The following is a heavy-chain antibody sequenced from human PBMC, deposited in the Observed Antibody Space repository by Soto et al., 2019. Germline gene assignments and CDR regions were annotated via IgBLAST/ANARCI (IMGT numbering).Heavy chain of an antibody. CDR1: GASTVSHYH. CDR2: IFNSGTT. J-gene: IGHJ4*02. CDR3: ARATGTLRSRNCDY. V-gene: IGHV4-31*02. Sequence: SETLSLTCSVSGASTVSHYHWTWIRQPPGKGLEWMGYIFNSGTTFYNPSLTSRLSISMDTSKSQFSLRLSSVTAADTAVYYCARATGTLRSRNCDYWGQGSLVTVSS. D-gene: IGHD1-1*01.